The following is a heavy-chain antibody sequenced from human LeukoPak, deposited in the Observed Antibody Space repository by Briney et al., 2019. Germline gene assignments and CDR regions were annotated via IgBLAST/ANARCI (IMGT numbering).Heavy chain of an antibody. CDR1: GFTFSNYA. Sequence: QSGGSLRLSCAASGFTFSNYAMIWVRQAPEKGLEWVSVISAVYSAAYGASVKGRFTISRDNAKNSLYLQMNSLRAEDTAVYYCAREGGNWFDPWGQGTLVTVSS. CDR3: AREGGNWFDP. CDR2: ISAVYSA. V-gene: IGHV3-23*01. D-gene: IGHD3-16*01. J-gene: IGHJ5*02.